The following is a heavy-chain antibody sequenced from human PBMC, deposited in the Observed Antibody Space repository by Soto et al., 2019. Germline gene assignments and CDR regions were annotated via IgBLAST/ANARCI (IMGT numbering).Heavy chain of an antibody. CDR2: IIPIPGTA. J-gene: IGHJ6*02. Sequence: QVQLVQSGAEVKKPGSSVKVSCKASGGTFGSYAISWVRQAPGQGLEWMGGIIPIPGTANYAQKFQGRGTSAADESTSTAYMELSSLRSEDTAVYYCARSQGSSTSLEIYYYYYYGMDVWGQGTTVTVSS. CDR1: GGTFGSYA. D-gene: IGHD2-2*01. V-gene: IGHV1-69*01. CDR3: ARSQGSSTSLEIYYYYYYGMDV.